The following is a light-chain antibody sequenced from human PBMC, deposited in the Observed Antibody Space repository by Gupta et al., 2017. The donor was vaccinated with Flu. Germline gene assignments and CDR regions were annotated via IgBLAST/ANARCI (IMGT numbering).Light chain of an antibody. CDR2: DAS. CDR3: HQRSNWPRS. J-gene: IGKJ2*03. V-gene: IGKV3-11*01. CDR1: QSVSSY. Sequence: EIVLTQSPATLSLSPGERATLSCRASQSVSSYLAWYQQKPGQAPRLLIYDASNSATGIPARFSGSGSGTDFTLTISSLEPEDFAVYYCHQRSNWPRSFGQGTKLEIK.